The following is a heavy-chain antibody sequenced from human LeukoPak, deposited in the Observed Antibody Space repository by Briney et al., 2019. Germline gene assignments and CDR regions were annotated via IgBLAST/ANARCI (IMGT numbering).Heavy chain of an antibody. J-gene: IGHJ4*02. D-gene: IGHD6-13*01. Sequence: SETLSLTCAVYGGSFSGYYWGWIRQPPGKGLEWIGEINHSGSTNYNPSLKSRVTISIDTSKNQFSLKLSSVTAADTALYYCARGPGTWYYYWGQGTLDTVSS. V-gene: IGHV4-34*01. CDR1: GGSFSGYY. CDR2: INHSGST. CDR3: ARGPGTWYYY.